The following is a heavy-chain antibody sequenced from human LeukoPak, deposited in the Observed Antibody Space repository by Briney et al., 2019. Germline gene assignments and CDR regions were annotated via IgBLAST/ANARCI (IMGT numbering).Heavy chain of an antibody. J-gene: IGHJ1*01. CDR2: INPNSGGT. V-gene: IGHV1-2*02. CDR3: ARDGVGYYDSSGYYYFQH. D-gene: IGHD3-22*01. Sequence: ASVKVSCKASGYTFIHDHVHWVRQAPGQGLEWMGWINPNSGGTNYAQKFQGRVTMTRDTSISTAYMELSRLRSDDTAVYYCARDGVGYYDSSGYYYFQHWGQGTLVTVSS. CDR1: GYTFIHDH.